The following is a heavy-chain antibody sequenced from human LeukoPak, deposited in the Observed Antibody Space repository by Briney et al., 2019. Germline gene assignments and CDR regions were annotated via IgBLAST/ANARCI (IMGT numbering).Heavy chain of an antibody. D-gene: IGHD3-10*01. Sequence: SETLSLTCTVSGGSISSGSYYWSWIRQPAGKGLEWIGRIYTSGSTNYNPSLKSRVTISVDTSKNQFSLKLSSVTAADTAVYYCARGWGSYYGSGSYRTGFFDYWGQGTLVTVSS. CDR1: GGSISSGSYY. J-gene: IGHJ4*02. CDR2: IYTSGST. V-gene: IGHV4-61*02. CDR3: ARGWGSYYGSGSYRTGFFDY.